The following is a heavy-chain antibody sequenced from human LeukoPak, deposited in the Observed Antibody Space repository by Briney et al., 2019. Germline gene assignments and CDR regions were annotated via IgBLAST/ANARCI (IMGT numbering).Heavy chain of an antibody. D-gene: IGHD1-1*01. V-gene: IGHV4-61*02. CDR1: GDSVSSGTYY. CDR2: IHTSGNT. J-gene: IGHJ4*02. CDR3: VRDWNXDYFDY. Sequence: SETLSLTCIVSGDSVSSGTYYWTWLRQPAGKGLEWIGRIHTSGNTNYSPSLKSRVTISRDTSKNQFSLRLTSVTAADTAVYYCVRDWNXDYFDYWGQXTLVTVSS.